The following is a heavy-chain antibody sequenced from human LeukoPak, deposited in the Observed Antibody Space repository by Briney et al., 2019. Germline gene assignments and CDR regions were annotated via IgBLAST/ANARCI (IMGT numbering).Heavy chain of an antibody. CDR2: IIPILGIA. V-gene: IGHV1-69*04. D-gene: IGHD3-22*01. Sequence: ASVKVSCKASGGTFSSYAISWVRQAPGQGLEWMGRIIPILGIANYAQKFQGRVTITADKSTSTAYMELSSLRSEDTAVYYCARGGGHYYDSSGYPDYWGQGTLVTVSS. J-gene: IGHJ4*02. CDR3: ARGGGHYYDSSGYPDY. CDR1: GGTFSSYA.